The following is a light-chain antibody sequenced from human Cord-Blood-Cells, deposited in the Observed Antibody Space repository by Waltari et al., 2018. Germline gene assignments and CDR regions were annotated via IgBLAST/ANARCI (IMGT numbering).Light chain of an antibody. J-gene: IGKJ1*01. V-gene: IGKV4-1*01. CDR3: QQYYSTPPT. CDR1: QSVLYSSNNKNY. Sequence: DIVMTQSPDSLAVSLGERPTINCKSSQSVLYSSNNKNYLAWYQQKPGQPPKLLIYWASTREYGVPDRFSGSGSGTDFTLTISSLQAEDVAVYYCQQYYSTPPTFGQGTKVEIK. CDR2: WAS.